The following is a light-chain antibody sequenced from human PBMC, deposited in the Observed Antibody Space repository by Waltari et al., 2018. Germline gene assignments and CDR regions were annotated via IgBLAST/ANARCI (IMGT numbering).Light chain of an antibody. CDR2: YNS. Sequence: SYVLTQPPSMSVAPGKTARITCGGNNIGVKSVHWYQQKPGQAPLLVIYYNSDRPSGIHERFSGSNSDNTATLTINMVEAVDEADYYCQAWDSRSDHRVFGGGTKLTVL. V-gene: IGLV3-21*04. J-gene: IGLJ3*02. CDR3: QAWDSRSDHRV. CDR1: NIGVKS.